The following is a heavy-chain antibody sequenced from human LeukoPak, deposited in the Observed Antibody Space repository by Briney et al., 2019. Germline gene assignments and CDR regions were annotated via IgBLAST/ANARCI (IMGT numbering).Heavy chain of an antibody. V-gene: IGHV5-51*01. Sequence: GGSLKTSCKGSGYSFTSYWIGWVRQMPGKGLGWGGIIYPGDSDTRYSPSFQGQVTISADKSISTAYLQWSSLKASDTAMYYCARQSGYYYDSSGVLFDYWGQGTLVTVSS. CDR2: IYPGDSDT. CDR3: ARQSGYYYDSSGVLFDY. CDR1: GYSFTSYW. D-gene: IGHD3-22*01. J-gene: IGHJ4*02.